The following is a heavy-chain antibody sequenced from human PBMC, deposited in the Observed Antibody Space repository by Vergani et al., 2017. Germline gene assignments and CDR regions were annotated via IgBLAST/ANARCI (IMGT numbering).Heavy chain of an antibody. CDR3: ARDCGGDCYSAFDY. J-gene: IGHJ4*02. Sequence: QVQLEQSGSQLKRPGASVRLSCKASGYSFTNYALSWVRQAPGQGLEWMGFINTNTGHPTYAQGFTGRFVFSLDTSVSTAYLQISSLKAEDTAVYYCARDCGGDCYSAFDYWGQGTLVTVSS. D-gene: IGHD2-21*02. CDR1: GYSFTNYA. V-gene: IGHV7-4-1*02. CDR2: INTNTGHP.